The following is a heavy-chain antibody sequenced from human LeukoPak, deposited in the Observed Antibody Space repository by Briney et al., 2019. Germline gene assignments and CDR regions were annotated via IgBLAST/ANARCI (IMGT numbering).Heavy chain of an antibody. D-gene: IGHD2-2*01. V-gene: IGHV3-11*04. CDR2: ICSSGSTI. J-gene: IGHJ4*02. Sequence: VGSLRLSCAASRFTFSDYFMSSFGPAPARGLAWVSYICSSGSTIYYADSVKGRVTISRDNAKNSLYLQMNSLRAEDTAVYYCARDYASRGLDYWGQGTLVTVSS. CDR3: ARDYASRGLDY. CDR1: RFTFSDYF.